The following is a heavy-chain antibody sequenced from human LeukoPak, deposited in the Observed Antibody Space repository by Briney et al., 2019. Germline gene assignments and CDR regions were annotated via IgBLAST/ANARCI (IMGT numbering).Heavy chain of an antibody. D-gene: IGHD3-16*01. V-gene: IGHV3-7*03. CDR2: INHNGNVN. CDR1: GFTFSSYW. Sequence: PGGSLRLSCAASGFTFSSYWMNWARQAPGKGLEWVASINHNGNVNYYVDSVKGRFTIPRDNAKNSLYLRMSNLRAEDTAVYFCARGGGLDVWGQGATVTVSS. J-gene: IGHJ6*02. CDR3: ARGGGLDV.